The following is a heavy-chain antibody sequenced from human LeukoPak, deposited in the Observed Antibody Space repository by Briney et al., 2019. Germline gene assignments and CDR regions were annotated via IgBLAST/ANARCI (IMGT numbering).Heavy chain of an antibody. CDR1: GGSISSSSYY. V-gene: IGHV4-39*07. CDR2: IYYSGST. J-gene: IGHJ5*02. D-gene: IGHD4-17*01. Sequence: SETLSLTCTVSGGSISSSSYYWGWIRQPPGKGLEWIGSIYYSGSTNYNPSLKSRVTISVDKSKNQFSLKLSSVTAADTAVYYCARDRSTVTTRRNWFDPWGQGTLVTVSP. CDR3: ARDRSTVTTRRNWFDP.